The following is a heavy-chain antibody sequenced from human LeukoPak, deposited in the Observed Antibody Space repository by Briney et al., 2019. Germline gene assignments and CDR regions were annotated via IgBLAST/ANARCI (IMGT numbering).Heavy chain of an antibody. Sequence: GGSLRLSCAASGFTFSSYAMSWVRQAPGKGLEWVSALYSSGSTYYAESVKGRFAISRDNSKNTLYLEMNSLRAEDTAVYYCARDLGLYYFDSWGQGTLVTVSS. V-gene: IGHV3-23*01. J-gene: IGHJ4*02. CDR1: GFTFSSYA. CDR2: LYSSGST. CDR3: ARDLGLYYFDS.